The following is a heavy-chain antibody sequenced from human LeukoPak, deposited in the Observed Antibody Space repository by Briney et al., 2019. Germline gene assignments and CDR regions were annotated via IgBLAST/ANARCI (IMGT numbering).Heavy chain of an antibody. Sequence: ASVKVSCKASGYTFTSYAMNWVRQAPGQGLEWMGWINTNTGNPTYAQGFTGRFVFSLDTSVSTAYLQISSLKAEDTAVYYCARVRITMVRGVIIPGYYYMDVWGKGTTVTVSS. V-gene: IGHV7-4-1*02. CDR1: GYTFTSYA. CDR2: INTNTGNP. D-gene: IGHD3-10*01. J-gene: IGHJ6*03. CDR3: ARVRITMVRGVIIPGYYYMDV.